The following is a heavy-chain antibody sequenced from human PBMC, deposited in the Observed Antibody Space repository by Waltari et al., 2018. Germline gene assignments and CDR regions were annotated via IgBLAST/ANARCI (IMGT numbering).Heavy chain of an antibody. CDR2: INHSGST. V-gene: IGHV4-34*01. CDR3: ARGHFLGWELLRPFDY. CDR1: GGSFSGYY. D-gene: IGHD1-26*01. Sequence: QVQLQQWGAGLLKPSETLSLTCAVYGGSFSGYYWSWIRQPPGKGLEWIGEINHSGSTNYNPSLNSRVTISVDTSKNQFSLKLSSVTAADTAVYYCARGHFLGWELLRPFDYWGQGTLVTVSS. J-gene: IGHJ4*02.